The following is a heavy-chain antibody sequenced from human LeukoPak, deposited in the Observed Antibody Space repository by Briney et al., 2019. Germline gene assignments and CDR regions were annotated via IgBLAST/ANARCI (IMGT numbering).Heavy chain of an antibody. V-gene: IGHV4-59*01. CDR2: IYYSGST. CDR3: ARGPPGGQFDP. D-gene: IGHD3-10*01. Sequence: PSETLSLTCTVSGGTISSYYWSWIRQPPGKGLEWIGYIYYSGSTNYNPSLKSRVTISVDTSKNQFTLKLSSVPAADTAVYSCARGPPGGQFDPWGQGTLVTVSS. J-gene: IGHJ5*02. CDR1: GGTISSYY.